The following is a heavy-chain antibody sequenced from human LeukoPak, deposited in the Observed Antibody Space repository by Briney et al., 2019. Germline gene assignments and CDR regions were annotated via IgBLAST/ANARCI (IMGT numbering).Heavy chain of an antibody. J-gene: IGHJ4*02. Sequence: SETLSLICTVSGGSISNYYWTWIRQPPGKGPEWIGYIFYSGTTKYNPSLESRVTISVDTSKNQFSLKLSSVTAADTAVYYCASGYEYFDYWGQGTLVTVSS. V-gene: IGHV4-59*12. CDR3: ASGYEYFDY. CDR2: IFYSGTT. D-gene: IGHD5-18*01. CDR1: GGSISNYY.